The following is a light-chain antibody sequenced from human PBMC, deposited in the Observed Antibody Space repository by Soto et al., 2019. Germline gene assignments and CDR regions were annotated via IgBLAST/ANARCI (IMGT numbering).Light chain of an antibody. V-gene: IGLV2-8*01. J-gene: IGLJ1*01. CDR3: SSYAGAKNFYV. CDR1: SSDVGNYVY. CDR2: EVN. Sequence: SALTQPPSASGSPGQSVTISCTGTSSDVGNYVYVSWYQQRPGKAPRLMIYEVNKRPPGVPDRFSGSKSGNTASLTVSGLHAEDEADYYCSSYAGAKNFYVFGTGTKVTVL.